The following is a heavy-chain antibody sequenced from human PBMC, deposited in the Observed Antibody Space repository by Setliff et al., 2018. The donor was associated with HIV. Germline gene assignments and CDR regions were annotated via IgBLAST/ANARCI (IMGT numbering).Heavy chain of an antibody. Sequence: PSETLSLTCTVSGGSISSSSYYWGWIRQPPGKGLEWIGNTYYSGSTNYNPSLNSRVSISVDTSKNQFSLKLSSVTAADTAVYYCARHWLKPIQERQQLPLLDYFDYWGQGTLVTVSS. D-gene: IGHD6-13*01. CDR3: ARHWLKPIQERQQLPLLDYFDY. V-gene: IGHV4-39*01. J-gene: IGHJ4*02. CDR2: TYYSGST. CDR1: GGSISSSSYY.